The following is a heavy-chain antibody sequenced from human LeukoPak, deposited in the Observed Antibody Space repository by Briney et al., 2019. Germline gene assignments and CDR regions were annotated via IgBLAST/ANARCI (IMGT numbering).Heavy chain of an antibody. Sequence: SETLSLTCSVSGYSISSGYYWGWIRQPPGRGLEWIGNIYHSGSTYYNPSLKSRVTISVDTSKNQFSLRLSSVTAADTAVYYCARLWGDSSGYYAEFTYWGQGALVTVSP. V-gene: IGHV4-38-2*02. CDR1: GYSISSGYY. D-gene: IGHD3-22*01. J-gene: IGHJ4*02. CDR3: ARLWGDSSGYYAEFTY. CDR2: IYHSGST.